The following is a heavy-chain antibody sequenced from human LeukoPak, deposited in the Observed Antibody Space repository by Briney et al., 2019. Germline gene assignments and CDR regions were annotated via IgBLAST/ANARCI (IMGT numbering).Heavy chain of an antibody. J-gene: IGHJ4*02. CDR3: ARAYSNYVFDY. CDR2: IYYSGST. CDR1: GGSISSYY. V-gene: IGHV4-59*01. Sequence: PSETLSLTCTVSGGSISSYYWSWIRQPPGKGLEWIGYIYYSGSTNYNPSLKSRVTISVDTFKNQFSLKLSSVTAADTAVYYCARAYSNYVFDYWGQGTLVTVSS. D-gene: IGHD4-11*01.